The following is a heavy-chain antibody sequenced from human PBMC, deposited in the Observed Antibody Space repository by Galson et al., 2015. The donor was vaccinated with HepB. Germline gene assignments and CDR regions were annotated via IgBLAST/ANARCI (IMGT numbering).Heavy chain of an antibody. CDR3: AKDLGRITRIVAGPLAFDI. V-gene: IGHV3-23*01. CDR2: ISGSGGST. CDR1: GFTFSSYA. J-gene: IGHJ3*02. D-gene: IGHD3-22*01. Sequence: SLRLSCAASGFTFSSYAMSWVRQAPGKGLEWVSAISGSGGSTYYADSVKGRFTSSRDNSKNTLYLQMNSLRAEDTAVYYCAKDLGRITRIVAGPLAFDIWGQGTMVTVSS.